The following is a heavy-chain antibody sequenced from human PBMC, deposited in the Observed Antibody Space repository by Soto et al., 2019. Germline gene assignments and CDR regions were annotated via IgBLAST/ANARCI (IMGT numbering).Heavy chain of an antibody. CDR3: VEWNRFFPLDY. Sequence: GGSLRLSCAASGFTFSSYAMSWVRQAPGKGLEWVSAISGSGGSTYYADSVKGRFTISRDNSKNTLYLQMNSLRAEDTAVYYCVEWNRFFPLDYWGQGTLVTVSS. V-gene: IGHV3-23*01. J-gene: IGHJ4*02. CDR1: GFTFSSYA. CDR2: ISGSGGST. D-gene: IGHD1-1*01.